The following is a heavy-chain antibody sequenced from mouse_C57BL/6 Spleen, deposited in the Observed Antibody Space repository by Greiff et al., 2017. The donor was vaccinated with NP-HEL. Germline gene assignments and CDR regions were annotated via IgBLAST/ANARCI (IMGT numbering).Heavy chain of an antibody. CDR2: IHPNSGST. CDR3: ARPSSGYWYFDV. CDR1: GYTFTSYW. J-gene: IGHJ1*03. V-gene: IGHV1-64*01. Sequence: QVQLQQPGAELVKPGASVKLSCKASGYTFTSYWMHWVKQRPGQGLEWIGMIHPNSGSTNYNEKFKSKATLTVDKSSSTAYMQLSSLTSEDSAVYYCARPSSGYWYFDVWGTGTTVTVSS. D-gene: IGHD3-2*02.